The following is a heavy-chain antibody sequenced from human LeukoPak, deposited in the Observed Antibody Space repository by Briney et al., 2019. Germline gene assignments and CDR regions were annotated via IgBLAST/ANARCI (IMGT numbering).Heavy chain of an antibody. V-gene: IGHV3-21*01. Sequence: PGGSLRLSCAASGFSFSSYSMNWVRQAPGKGLEWVSTIVGSGKSANYADSVKGRFTISRDNAKNSLYLQMNSLRAEDTAVYYCAELGITMIGGVWGKGATVTISS. CDR3: AELGITMIGGV. D-gene: IGHD3-10*02. CDR1: GFSFSSYS. J-gene: IGHJ6*04. CDR2: IVGSGKSA.